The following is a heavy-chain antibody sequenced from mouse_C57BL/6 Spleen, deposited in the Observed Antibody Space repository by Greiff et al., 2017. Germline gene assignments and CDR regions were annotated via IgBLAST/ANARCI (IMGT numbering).Heavy chain of an antibody. V-gene: IGHV1-42*01. Sequence: EVQLVESGPELVKPGASVKISCKASGYSFTGYYMNWVKQSPEKSLEWIGEINPSTGGTTYNQKFKAKATLTVDKSSSTAYMQLKSLTSEDSAVYYCAGGDSSDYWGQGTTLTVSS. CDR1: GYSFTGYY. CDR2: INPSTGGT. J-gene: IGHJ2*01. CDR3: AGGDSSDY.